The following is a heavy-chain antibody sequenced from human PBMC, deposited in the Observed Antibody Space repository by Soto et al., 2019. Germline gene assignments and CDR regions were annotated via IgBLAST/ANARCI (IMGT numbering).Heavy chain of an antibody. CDR1: GFTLSKFS. CDR3: ANPIPKTGTTFGF. J-gene: IGHJ4*02. V-gene: IGHV3-23*01. D-gene: IGHD1-1*01. CDR2: ISGSGDDT. Sequence: GGALRLSRVASGFTLSKFSMARGRPAPGEGLEWVSAISGSGDDTFYADSMKGRFTISRDNSKDTLYLQINSLRAEDTAVYYCANPIPKTGTTFGFWGQGTLVTVSS.